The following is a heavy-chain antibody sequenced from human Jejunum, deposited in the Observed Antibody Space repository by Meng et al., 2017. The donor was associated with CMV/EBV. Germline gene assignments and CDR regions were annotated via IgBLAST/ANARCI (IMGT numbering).Heavy chain of an antibody. V-gene: IGHV3-74*01. J-gene: IGHJ4*02. CDR1: GFTFSTYW. CDR2: MNSDGSTT. D-gene: IGHD3-16*01. Sequence: LSCAASGFTFSTYWMHWVRQPPGKGLVWVSRMNSDGSTTNYADSVKGRFTISRDNAKNTLYLQMNSLSTEDTAVYYCATAGEFRFDNWGQGTLVTSPQ. CDR3: ATAGEFRFDN.